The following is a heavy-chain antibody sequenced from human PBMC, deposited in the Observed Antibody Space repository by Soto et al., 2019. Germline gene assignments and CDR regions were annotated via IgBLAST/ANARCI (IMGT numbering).Heavy chain of an antibody. J-gene: IGHJ1*01. CDR2: ISGSGNST. Sequence: VGSLRLSCAASGFTFTTYAMSWVRQAPGKGLEWVSGISGSGNSTYYADSVKGRFTISRDNSKNTLHLQMNSLRAEDTAVYYCAKDGGIAGAVEYFQHWGQGTLVTVSS. CDR1: GFTFTTYA. V-gene: IGHV3-23*01. CDR3: AKDGGIAGAVEYFQH. D-gene: IGHD6-13*01.